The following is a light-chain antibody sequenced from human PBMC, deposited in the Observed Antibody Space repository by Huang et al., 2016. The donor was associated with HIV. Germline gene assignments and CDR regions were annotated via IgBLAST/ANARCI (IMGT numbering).Light chain of an antibody. CDR3: QQYGSTPLT. CDR1: KSVTGNH. V-gene: IGKV3D-20*01. J-gene: IGKJ4*01. CDR2: AAS. Sequence: EIVLTQTPATLSLSPGERVTRACGASKSVTGNHLPWYQKKFGLAPRLLNYAASSRATDIPDRFSGSGSGTDFTLTISRLEPEDFAVYYCQQYGSTPLTFGGGTKVEIK.